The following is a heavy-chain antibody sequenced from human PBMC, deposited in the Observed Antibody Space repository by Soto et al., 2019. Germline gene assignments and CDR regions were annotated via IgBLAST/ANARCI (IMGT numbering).Heavy chain of an antibody. CDR1: GGSFSGYY. CDR3: ARDSGVAVGSTRYYYGMDG. Sequence: SETLSLTCAVYGGSFSGYYWSWIRQPPGKGLEWIGEINHSGSTNYNPSLKSRVTISVDTSKNQFSLQLSSVTVADTAVYYCARDSGVAVGSTRYYYGMDGWGQGTTVTVSS. V-gene: IGHV4-34*01. CDR2: INHSGST. J-gene: IGHJ6*02. D-gene: IGHD2-15*01.